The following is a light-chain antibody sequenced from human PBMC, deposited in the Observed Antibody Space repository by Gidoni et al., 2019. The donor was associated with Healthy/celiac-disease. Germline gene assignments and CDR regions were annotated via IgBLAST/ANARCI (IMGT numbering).Light chain of an antibody. CDR1: SSNIEKNY. Sequence: QSVLTQPPSVSAAPGQKVTISCSGSSSNIEKNYVSCYQPLPGTAPKHLIYHNNKRPAGIPDRFSGSKSGTSATLGITGLQTGDEADYYCGTWDSSLSAWVFGGGTKLTVL. V-gene: IGLV1-51*01. J-gene: IGLJ3*02. CDR3: GTWDSSLSAWV. CDR2: HNN.